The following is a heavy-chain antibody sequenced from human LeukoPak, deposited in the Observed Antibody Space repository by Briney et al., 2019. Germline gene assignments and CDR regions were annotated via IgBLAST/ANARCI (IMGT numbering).Heavy chain of an antibody. V-gene: IGHV3-48*03. Sequence: GGSLRLSCAASGFDLCTYEMNWVPQAPGKGLEWIADITISGHTKNYADSVKGRFTISRDNARTSLYLQMNSLRVEDTGVYYCARGDPHADLWGQGTLVTVSS. CDR2: ITISGHTK. CDR3: ARGDPHADL. J-gene: IGHJ5*02. CDR1: GFDLCTYE.